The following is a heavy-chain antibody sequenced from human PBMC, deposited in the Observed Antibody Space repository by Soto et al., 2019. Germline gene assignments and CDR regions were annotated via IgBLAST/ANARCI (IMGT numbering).Heavy chain of an antibody. J-gene: IGHJ4*02. V-gene: IGHV1-18*01. CDR2: ISAYNGNT. Sequence: ASVKVSCKASGYTFTSYGISWVRQAPGQGLEWMGWISAYNGNTNYAQKLQGRVTMTTDTSTSTAYMELRSLRSDDTAVYYCARDMGIAAAGTGHDYWGQGTLVTVSS. D-gene: IGHD6-13*01. CDR1: GYTFTSYG. CDR3: ARDMGIAAAGTGHDY.